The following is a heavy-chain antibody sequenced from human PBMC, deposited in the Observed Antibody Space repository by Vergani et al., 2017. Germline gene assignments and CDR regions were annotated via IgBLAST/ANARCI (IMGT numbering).Heavy chain of an antibody. V-gene: IGHV3-21*01. CDR1: GFTFSSYS. CDR2: ISSSSSYI. Sequence: GQLVESGGGLVKPGGSLRLSCAASGFTFSSYSMNWVRQAPGKGLEWVSSISSSSSYIYYADSVKGRFTISRDNAKNSLYLQMNSLRAEDTAVYYCARVQGEQQLVMVYYYYYGMDVWGQGTTVTVSS. D-gene: IGHD6-13*01. CDR3: ARVQGEQQLVMVYYYYYGMDV. J-gene: IGHJ6*02.